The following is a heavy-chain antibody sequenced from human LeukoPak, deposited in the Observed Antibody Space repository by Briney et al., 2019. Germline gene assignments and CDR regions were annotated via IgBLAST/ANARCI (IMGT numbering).Heavy chain of an antibody. CDR3: ARDWGGYGDYGAHFDY. D-gene: IGHD4-17*01. CDR2: ISSSSSTI. J-gene: IGHJ4*02. CDR1: GFTFSSYS. Sequence: GGSLRLSCAASGFTFSSYSMNWVPQAPGKGLEWVSYISSSSSTIYYADSVKGRFTISRDNAKNSLYLQMNSLRAEDTAVYYCARDWGGYGDYGAHFDYWGQGTLVTVSS. V-gene: IGHV3-48*01.